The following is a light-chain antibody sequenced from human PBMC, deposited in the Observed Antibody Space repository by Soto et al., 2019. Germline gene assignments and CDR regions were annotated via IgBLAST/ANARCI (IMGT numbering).Light chain of an antibody. CDR1: QTISTR. V-gene: IGKV1-5*03. Sequence: IQMTQSPSTLSASVGDRVTFTCRASQTISTRLAWYQQKPGEAPKLLIYKASTLEVGVPSRFSASGSGTEFTLTINTLQPADFATYYCQQYNSYPWTFGQGTQV. CDR2: KAS. J-gene: IGKJ1*01. CDR3: QQYNSYPWT.